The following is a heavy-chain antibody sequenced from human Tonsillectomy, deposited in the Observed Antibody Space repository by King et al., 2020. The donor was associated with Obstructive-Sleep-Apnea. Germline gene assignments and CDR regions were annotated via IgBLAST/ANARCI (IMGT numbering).Heavy chain of an antibody. V-gene: IGHV3-30*04. CDR2: ISYDGSDK. D-gene: IGHD3-22*01. J-gene: IGHJ6*02. CDR3: ARPLNYYDSSGYYKNYYYGMEV. Sequence: QLVQSGGGVVQPGRSLGLSCAASGFTFSSYAMHWVRQAPGKGLEWGAVISYDGSDKYHADSVKGRLTISRDNSKNTLYLQMNSLRAEDTAVYYCARPLNYYDSSGYYKNYYYGMEVWGQGTTVTVSS. CDR1: GFTFSSYA.